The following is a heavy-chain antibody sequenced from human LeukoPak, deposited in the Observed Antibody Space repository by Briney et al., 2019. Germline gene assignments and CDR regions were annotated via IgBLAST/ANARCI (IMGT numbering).Heavy chain of an antibody. CDR1: GFAFNTQA. Sequence: PGGSLRLSCVASGFAFNTQAMHWVRQAPGKGLEWLAVMSLDGSSIYYADSVKGRFTISRGNSKNTLYLQMSSLRVEDTAVYYCARDRGKLRYLDLWGQGAPLTVSS. CDR2: MSLDGSSI. D-gene: IGHD3-9*01. CDR3: ARDRGKLRYLDL. J-gene: IGHJ4*02. V-gene: IGHV3-30*15.